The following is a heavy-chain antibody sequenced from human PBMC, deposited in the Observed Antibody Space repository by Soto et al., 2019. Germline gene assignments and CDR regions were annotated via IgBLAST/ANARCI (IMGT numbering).Heavy chain of an antibody. Sequence: GGSLRLSCAASGFTFSSYGMHWVRQAPGKGLEWVAVISYDGSNKYYADSVKGRFTISRDNSKNTLYLQMNSLRAEDTAVYYCAKDMVRGATSPYYYYYGMDVWGQGTTVTVSS. V-gene: IGHV3-30*18. J-gene: IGHJ6*02. D-gene: IGHD3-10*01. CDR1: GFTFSSYG. CDR2: ISYDGSNK. CDR3: AKDMVRGATSPYYYYYGMDV.